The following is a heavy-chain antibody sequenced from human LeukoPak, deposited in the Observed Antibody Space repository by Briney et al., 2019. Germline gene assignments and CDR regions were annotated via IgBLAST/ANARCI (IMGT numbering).Heavy chain of an antibody. CDR3: AREMATINDYFDY. J-gene: IGHJ4*02. Sequence: SETLSLTCTVSGGSISSGSYYWSWIRQPAGKGLEWIGRIYTSGSTNYNPSLKSRVTISVDTSKNQFSLKLSSVTAADTAVYYCAREMATINDYFDYWGQGTLVTVSS. CDR2: IYTSGST. CDR1: GGSISSGSYY. V-gene: IGHV4-61*02. D-gene: IGHD5-24*01.